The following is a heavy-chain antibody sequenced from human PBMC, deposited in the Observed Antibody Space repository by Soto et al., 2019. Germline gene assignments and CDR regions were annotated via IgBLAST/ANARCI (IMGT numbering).Heavy chain of an antibody. CDR2: VYSSGST. CDR1: GDSITSYN. Sequence: PSETLSLTCTVSGDSITSYNWNWLRQPPGKALEWIVYVYSSGSTNYNPSLKSRVTISVDTSRNQFSLKVNSVTAADTAVYYCARRAVVAVTGSLDNWLDPWGQGILVT. CDR3: ARRAVVAVTGSLDNWLDP. V-gene: IGHV4-59*01. D-gene: IGHD2-21*01. J-gene: IGHJ5*02.